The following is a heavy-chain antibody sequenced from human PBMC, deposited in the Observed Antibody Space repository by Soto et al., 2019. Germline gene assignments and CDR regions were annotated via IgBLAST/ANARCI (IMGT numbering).Heavy chain of an antibody. J-gene: IGHJ4*02. CDR2: ISGSGGST. CDR3: AKDLAGIAARFGYFDY. V-gene: IGHV3-23*01. Sequence: GSLRLSCAASGFTLRSYAMSWVRQAPGKGLEWVSAISGSGGSTYYADSVKGRFTISRDNSKNTLYLQMNSLRAEDTAVYYCAKDLAGIAARFGYFDYWGQGTLVTVSS. CDR1: GFTLRSYA. D-gene: IGHD6-6*01.